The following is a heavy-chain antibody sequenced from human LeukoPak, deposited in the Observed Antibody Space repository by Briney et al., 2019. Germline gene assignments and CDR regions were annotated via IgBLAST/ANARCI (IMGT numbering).Heavy chain of an antibody. J-gene: IGHJ4*02. Sequence: SGPTLAKPTHTLTLTCTFSGFSLSTLGVGVGWIRQPPGKAPEWRALLYWNNDNRYSPSLKSSLTITKDTSKNQVVLTMTNMDPVDTATYYCASSRYDIVTGHYNFDYWGQGTLVTVSS. D-gene: IGHD3-9*01. CDR3: ASSRYDIVTGHYNFDY. V-gene: IGHV2-5*01. CDR2: LYWNNDN. CDR1: GFSLSTLGVG.